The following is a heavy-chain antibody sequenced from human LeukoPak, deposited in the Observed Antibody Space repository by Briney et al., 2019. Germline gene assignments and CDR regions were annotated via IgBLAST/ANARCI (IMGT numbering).Heavy chain of an antibody. V-gene: IGHV4-4*07. CDR2: IYTSVST. CDR1: AGSISSYS. Sequence: PSESLSLTCTVSAGSISSYSWSWIRQPAGKGLEWIGRIYTSVSTTYNPSLKSRSTMSVDKSKNQSSLKLSCVTAADTTVYYCARDGAYQLLPFDYWGQGTLVTVSS. J-gene: IGHJ4*02. CDR3: ARDGAYQLLPFDY. D-gene: IGHD2-2*01.